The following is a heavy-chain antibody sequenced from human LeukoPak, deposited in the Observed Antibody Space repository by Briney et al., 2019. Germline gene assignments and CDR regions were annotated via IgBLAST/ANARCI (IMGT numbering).Heavy chain of an antibody. CDR3: ARYITVGATYQHFDY. Sequence: ASVTVSCKASGYTFTGYYMHWVRQAPGQGLEWMGRINPNSGGSNYAQKFQGRVTMTRDTSISTAYMELSRLRSDDTAVYYCARYITVGATYQHFDYWGQGTLVTVSS. D-gene: IGHD1-26*01. V-gene: IGHV1-2*06. J-gene: IGHJ4*02. CDR2: INPNSGGS. CDR1: GYTFTGYY.